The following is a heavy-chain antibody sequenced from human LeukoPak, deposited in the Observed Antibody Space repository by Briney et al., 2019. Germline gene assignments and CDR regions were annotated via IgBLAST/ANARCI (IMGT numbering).Heavy chain of an antibody. CDR1: GYTFTGYY. J-gene: IGHJ3*02. CDR2: INPNSGGT. D-gene: IGHD6-13*01. V-gene: IGHV1-2*04. CDR3: ARHGSSWYSRVGFDI. Sequence: ASVKVSCKASGYTFTGYYMHWVRQAPGQGLEWMGWINPNSGGTNYAQKFQGWVTMTRDTSISTAYMELSRLRSDDTAVYYCARHGSSWYSRVGFDIWGQGTMVTVSS.